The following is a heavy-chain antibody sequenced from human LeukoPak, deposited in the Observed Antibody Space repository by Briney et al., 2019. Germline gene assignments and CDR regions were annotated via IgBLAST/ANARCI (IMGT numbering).Heavy chain of an antibody. V-gene: IGHV3-30-3*01. J-gene: IGHJ4*02. CDR3: ARDQIWAGGYIDY. CDR2: ISFDGSNK. Sequence: PGGSLRLSCEASGFVFSSNTMQWVRQAPGKGLEWVAVISFDGSNKYYADSVKGRFTISRDNSKNTLSLQMNSLRPEDTAVYYCARDQIWAGGYIDYWGQGTLVTVSS. D-gene: IGHD2-8*02. CDR1: GFVFSSNT.